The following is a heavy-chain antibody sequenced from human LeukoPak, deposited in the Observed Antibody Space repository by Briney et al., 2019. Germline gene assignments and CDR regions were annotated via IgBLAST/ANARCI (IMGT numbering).Heavy chain of an antibody. D-gene: IGHD3-3*01. V-gene: IGHV4-59*01. CDR2: IYYSGST. CDR3: AREGPRFPPGNWFDP. CDR1: GGSISSYY. Sequence: SETLSLTCTVSGGSISSYYWSWIRQPPGKGLEWIGYIYYSGSTNYNPSLKSRVTISVDTSKNQFSLKLSSVTAADPAVYYCAREGPRFPPGNWFDPWGQGTLVTVSS. J-gene: IGHJ5*02.